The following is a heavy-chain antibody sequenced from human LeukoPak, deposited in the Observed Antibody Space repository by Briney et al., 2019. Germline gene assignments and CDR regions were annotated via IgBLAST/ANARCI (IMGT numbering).Heavy chain of an antibody. CDR2: IRYDGSNK. D-gene: IGHD2-2*01. CDR3: AKAWPSRDCSDTSCSRYFDY. CDR1: GFTFSTYG. J-gene: IGHJ4*02. V-gene: IGHV3-30*02. Sequence: GGSLRLSCAASGFTFSTYGMHWVRQAPGKGLEWVAFIRYDGSNKYYADSVKGRFTISRDNSKNTLYLQMNSLRPEDTAVYYCAKAWPSRDCSDTSCSRYFDYWGQGTLVTVSS.